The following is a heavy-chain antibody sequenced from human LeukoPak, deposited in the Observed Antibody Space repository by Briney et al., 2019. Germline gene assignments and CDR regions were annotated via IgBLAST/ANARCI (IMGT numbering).Heavy chain of an antibody. CDR1: GFTVSSNY. Sequence: GGSLRLSCAASGFTVSSNYMSWVRQAPGKGLEWVSVIYSGGSTYYVDSVKGRFTISRDNSKNTLYLQMNSLRAEDTAVYYCARDLGALRPYSSGYSTGPYYYGMDVWGQGTTVTVSS. D-gene: IGHD3-22*01. CDR3: ARDLGALRPYSSGYSTGPYYYGMDV. CDR2: IYSGGST. V-gene: IGHV3-53*01. J-gene: IGHJ6*02.